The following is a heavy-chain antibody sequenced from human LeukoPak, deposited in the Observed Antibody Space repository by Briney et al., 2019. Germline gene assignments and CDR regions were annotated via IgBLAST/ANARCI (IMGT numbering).Heavy chain of an antibody. CDR2: IYSGGST. CDR1: GFTVSSNY. V-gene: IGHV3-53*01. CDR3: ARGVTYCSSTSCYYFDY. Sequence: GGSLRLSCAASGFTVSSNYMSWVRQAPGKGLEWVSVIYSGGSTYYADSVEGRFTISRDNSKNTLYLQMNSLRAEDTAVYYCARGVTYCSSTSCYYFDYWGQGTLVTVSS. J-gene: IGHJ4*02. D-gene: IGHD2-2*01.